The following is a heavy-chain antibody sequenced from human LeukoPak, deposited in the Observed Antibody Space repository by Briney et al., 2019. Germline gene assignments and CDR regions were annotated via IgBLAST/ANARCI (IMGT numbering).Heavy chain of an antibody. Sequence: SVKVSCKASGYTFASYAMNWVRQAPGQGLEWTGWINTNTGNPTYAQGFTGRFVFSLDTSVNTAYLQISSLKAEDTAVYYCARDPRGGYSNLYPWGQGTLVTVSS. CDR1: GYTFASYA. V-gene: IGHV7-4-1*02. D-gene: IGHD4-11*01. J-gene: IGHJ5*02. CDR3: ARDPRGGYSNLYP. CDR2: INTNTGNP.